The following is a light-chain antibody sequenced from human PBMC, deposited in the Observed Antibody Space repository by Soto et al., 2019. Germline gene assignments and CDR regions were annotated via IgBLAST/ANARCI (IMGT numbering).Light chain of an antibody. CDR2: KAS. CDR3: QHYNTYPWT. CDR1: QSISSW. V-gene: IGKV1-5*03. J-gene: IGKJ1*01. Sequence: DIHITHSPSILSASVVDRVTITCRASQSISSWLAWYQQKPGKAPNLLIHKASHLESGVPSRFSGSGSGTEFTLTISSLQPGDFATYYCQHYNTYPWTFGQGTKVDIK.